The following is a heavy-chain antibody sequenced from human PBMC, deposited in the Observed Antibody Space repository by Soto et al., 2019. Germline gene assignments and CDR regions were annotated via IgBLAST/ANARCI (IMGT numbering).Heavy chain of an antibody. J-gene: IGHJ4*02. CDR1: GFSLSTSGVG. D-gene: IGHD7-27*01. V-gene: IGHV2-5*02. CDR2: IYWDDDK. CDR3: AHCLITNGGSRRAFDY. Sequence: QITLKESGPTLVKPTQTLTLTCTFSGFSLSTSGVGVGWIRQPPGKALEWLALIYWDDDKRYSPSLKSRPTNTHVTSQEQVALTMTNMEPVDTAAYYWAHCLITNGGSRRAFDYWGQGTLVTVSS.